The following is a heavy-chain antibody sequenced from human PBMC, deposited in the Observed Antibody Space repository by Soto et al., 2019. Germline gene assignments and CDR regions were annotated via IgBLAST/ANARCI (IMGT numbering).Heavy chain of an antibody. J-gene: IGHJ4*02. Sequence: QVQLVQSGAEVKKPGASVKVSCKASGYTFTSYDINWVRQATGQGLEWMGWMNPNSGNTGYAQKFQGRVTMTRNTSISTAYMELISLRSEDTAVYYCARGPSTIFGVVIVNFDYWGQGTLVTVSS. V-gene: IGHV1-8*01. D-gene: IGHD3-3*01. CDR2: MNPNSGNT. CDR1: GYTFTSYD. CDR3: ARGPSTIFGVVIVNFDY.